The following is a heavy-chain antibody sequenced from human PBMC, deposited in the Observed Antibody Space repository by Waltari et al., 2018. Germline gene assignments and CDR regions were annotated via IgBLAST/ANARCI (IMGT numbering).Heavy chain of an antibody. CDR3: ARDYCDRTNCHGMDV. D-gene: IGHD3-22*01. CDR2: ISYNGRNI. CDR1: EFTFSSYA. Sequence: QVQLVESGGGVVQHGRSQRPPCEASEFTFSSYARHGVRQAPGKGLGWVAVISYNGRNIYYVDSVKGRFTISRDNSKKTLYMQMNSLRAEDTAVYYCARDYCDRTNCHGMDVWGQGTTVTVSS. J-gene: IGHJ6*02. V-gene: IGHV3-30*04.